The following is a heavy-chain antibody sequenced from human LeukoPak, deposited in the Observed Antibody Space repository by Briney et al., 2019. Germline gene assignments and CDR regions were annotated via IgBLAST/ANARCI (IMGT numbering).Heavy chain of an antibody. J-gene: IGHJ6*02. Sequence: ASVTVSCMASGYTFTGYYMHWVRQAPGQGLEWMGRINPNSGGTNYAQKFQGRVTMTRDTSISTAYMELSRLRSDDTAVYYCARADRRGYSYGYYYYYGMDVWGQGTTVTVSS. V-gene: IGHV1-2*06. CDR3: ARADRRGYSYGYYYYYGMDV. CDR2: INPNSGGT. D-gene: IGHD5-18*01. CDR1: GYTFTGYY.